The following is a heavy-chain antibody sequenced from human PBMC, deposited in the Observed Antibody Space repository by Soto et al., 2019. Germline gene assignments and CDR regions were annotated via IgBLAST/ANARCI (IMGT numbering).Heavy chain of an antibody. CDR3: AKVYCSSTSCYYAFDI. V-gene: IGHV3-9*01. CDR1: GFTFDDYA. CDR2: ISWNSGSI. Sequence: EVQLVESGGGLVQPGRSLRLSCAASGFTFDDYAMHWVRQAPGKGLEWVSGISWNSGSIGYADSVKGRFTISRDNAKNSLYLQMNSLRAEDTALYYCAKVYCSSTSCYYAFDIWGQGTMVTVSS. D-gene: IGHD2-2*01. J-gene: IGHJ3*02.